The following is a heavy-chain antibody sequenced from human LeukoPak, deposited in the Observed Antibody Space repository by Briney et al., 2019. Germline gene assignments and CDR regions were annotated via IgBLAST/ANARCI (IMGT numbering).Heavy chain of an antibody. J-gene: IGHJ6*03. CDR3: ARDKVQLATPDFYYSYYMDV. D-gene: IGHD6-13*01. CDR2: ISSSGSTI. Sequence: TGGSLRLSCAASGFTFSSYEMNWVRQAPGKGLEWVSYISSSGSTIYYADSVKGRFTISRDNAKNSLYLQMNSLRAEDTAVYYCARDKVQLATPDFYYSYYMDVWGKGTTVTVSS. V-gene: IGHV3-48*03. CDR1: GFTFSSYE.